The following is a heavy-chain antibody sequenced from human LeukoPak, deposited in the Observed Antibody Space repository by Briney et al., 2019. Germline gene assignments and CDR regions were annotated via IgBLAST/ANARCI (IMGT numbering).Heavy chain of an antibody. Sequence: GGSLKLSCAASGFTFDDYAMHWVRQAPGKGLEWVSGISWNSGSIGYADSVKGRFTISRDNAKNSLYLQMNSLRAEDTAVYYCARDYGGSSPFDYWGQGTLVTVSS. J-gene: IGHJ4*02. CDR3: ARDYGGSSPFDY. CDR2: ISWNSGSI. CDR1: GFTFDDYA. V-gene: IGHV3-9*01. D-gene: IGHD4-23*01.